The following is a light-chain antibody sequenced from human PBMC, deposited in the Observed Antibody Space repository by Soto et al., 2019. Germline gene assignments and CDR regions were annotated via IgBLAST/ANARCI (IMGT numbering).Light chain of an antibody. CDR1: SSDVGGYNY. CDR3: SSYTTSNTRQIV. V-gene: IGLV2-14*03. Sequence: ALTQPASVSGSPGQSITISCTGTSSDVGGYNYVSWYQHHPGKAPKLMIYDVSNRPSGISNRFSGSKSGNTASLTISGLQPEDEGDYYCSSYTTSNTRQIVFGTGTKVTVL. J-gene: IGLJ1*01. CDR2: DVS.